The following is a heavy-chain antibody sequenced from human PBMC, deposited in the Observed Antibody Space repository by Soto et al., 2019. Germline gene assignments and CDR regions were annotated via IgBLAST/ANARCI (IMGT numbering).Heavy chain of an antibody. Sequence: LSLTCAVSGGSISSGGYSWSWIRQPPGKGLEWIGYIYHSGNAYYSPSLTTRATFSRDTSKNRVSLELRSVTAADTAVYYCARVNVTLDLWGLGTLVTVSS. D-gene: IGHD2-21*02. J-gene: IGHJ4*02. CDR1: GGSISSGGYS. CDR2: IYHSGNA. V-gene: IGHV4-30-2*01. CDR3: ARVNVTLDL.